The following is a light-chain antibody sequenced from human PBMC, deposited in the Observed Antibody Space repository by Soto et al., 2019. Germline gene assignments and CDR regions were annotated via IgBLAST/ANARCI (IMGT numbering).Light chain of an antibody. CDR3: QEYYNLTFT. CDR2: DAS. J-gene: IGKJ4*01. V-gene: IGKV1-33*01. Sequence: DIQMTQSPSSLSASVGDRVTITCQASQDISNYLNWYQQKPGKAPKLLIYDASNLETGVPSRFSGSGSGTDFTFTISSPLPEDSATDYCQEYYNLTFTFGGGTKVEIK. CDR1: QDISNY.